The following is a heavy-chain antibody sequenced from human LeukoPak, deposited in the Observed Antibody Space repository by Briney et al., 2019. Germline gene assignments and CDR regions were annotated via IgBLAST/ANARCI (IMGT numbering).Heavy chain of an antibody. CDR2: IYPGDSDT. CDR1: GYSFTTYW. J-gene: IGHJ5*02. D-gene: IGHD4-17*01. Sequence: GESLKISCKGSGYSFTTYWIGWVRQMPGKGLEWMGIIYPGDSDTRYSPSFQGQVTISADTSINTAHLQWSSLKASDTAMYYCARHNTVTAKGAWFDPWGQGTLVTVSA. V-gene: IGHV5-51*01. CDR3: ARHNTVTAKGAWFDP.